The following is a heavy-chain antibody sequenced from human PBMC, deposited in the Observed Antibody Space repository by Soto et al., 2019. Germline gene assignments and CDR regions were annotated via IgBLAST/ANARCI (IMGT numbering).Heavy chain of an antibody. CDR1: GGSISSGGYY. V-gene: IGHV4-31*03. D-gene: IGHD3-16*01. Sequence: QVQLQESGPGLVKPSQTLSLTCTVSGGSISSGGYYWSWIRQHPGKGLEWIGYIYYSGSTYYNPSLKSRVTVSVDTSKNQFSLKLSSVTAADTAVYYCANGGGLTSDAFDIWDQGTMVTVSS. CDR3: ANGGGLTSDAFDI. J-gene: IGHJ3*02. CDR2: IYYSGST.